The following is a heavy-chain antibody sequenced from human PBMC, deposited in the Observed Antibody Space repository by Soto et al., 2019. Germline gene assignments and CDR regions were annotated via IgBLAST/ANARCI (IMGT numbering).Heavy chain of an antibody. CDR1: GYSLTSYW. V-gene: IGHV5-51*01. J-gene: IGHJ6*03. CDR2: VYPGDSDT. CDR3: ARHGRYYYYYMDV. Sequence: GESLKISCKGSGYSLTSYWIGWVRQMPGKGLEWMGIVYPGDSDTRYSPSFQGQVTISADKSISTAYLQWSSLKASDTAMYYCARHGRYYYYYMDVWGKGTTVTVSS.